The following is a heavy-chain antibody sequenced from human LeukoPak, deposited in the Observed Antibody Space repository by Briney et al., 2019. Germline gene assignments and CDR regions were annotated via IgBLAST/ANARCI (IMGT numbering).Heavy chain of an antibody. D-gene: IGHD6-6*01. V-gene: IGHV1-2*02. J-gene: IGHJ3*02. CDR3: ARDRNSGSSLDI. Sequence: ASVKVSCKASGYTFTGYYMHWVRQAPGQGLEWMGWINPNSGDTNYAQNFQGRVTMTRDTSISTAYMELNRLRSDDTAVYYCARDRNSGSSLDIWGQGTMLTVSS. CDR2: INPNSGDT. CDR1: GYTFTGYY.